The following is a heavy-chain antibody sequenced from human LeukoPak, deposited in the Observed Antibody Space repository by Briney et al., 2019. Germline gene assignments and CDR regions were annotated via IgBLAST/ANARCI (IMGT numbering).Heavy chain of an antibody. D-gene: IGHD3-16*01. CDR1: GFTFSNAC. V-gene: IGHV3-23*01. J-gene: IGHJ5*02. CDR2: ISGSGGNT. Sequence: GGSLRLSCAASGFTFSNACMNRVRQAPGKGLEWVSGISGSGGNTYYADSVKGRFTISRDNSKNTLYLQMNSLRAEDTAVYYCAKDDNYIRFLSWGQGTLVTVSS. CDR3: AKDDNYIRFLS.